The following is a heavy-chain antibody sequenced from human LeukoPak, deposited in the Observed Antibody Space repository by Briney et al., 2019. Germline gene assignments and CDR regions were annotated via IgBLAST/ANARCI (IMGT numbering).Heavy chain of an antibody. V-gene: IGHV3-74*01. J-gene: IGHJ3*02. CDR1: GFPFSSYW. Sequence: GSLRLSCAASGFPFSSYWMHWVRQVSGKGLGWVSRIGTDGSRTTYADYVQGRFTISRDNAKNTLYLQMNSLRAEDTAVYYCARDKYGDNSNAFDIWSQGTLVTVSS. CDR2: IGTDGSRT. CDR3: ARDKYGDNSNAFDI. D-gene: IGHD4-23*01.